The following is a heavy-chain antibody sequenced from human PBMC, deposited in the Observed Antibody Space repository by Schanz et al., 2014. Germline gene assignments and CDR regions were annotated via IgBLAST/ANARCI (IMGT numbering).Heavy chain of an antibody. CDR3: AGGPLGTGA. V-gene: IGHV1-69*09. Sequence: QSVHSGTEVKKPGSSMKVSCKASGGTFSTYPINWLRQAPGQGLEWMGRIVLIAGITNYAQRFEGRVTITANKTSAAAYMELSSLRYEAAGVYCCAGGPLGTGAWGQGTLVTVSS. D-gene: IGHD1-1*01. CDR1: GGTFSTYP. J-gene: IGHJ5*02. CDR2: IVLIAGIT.